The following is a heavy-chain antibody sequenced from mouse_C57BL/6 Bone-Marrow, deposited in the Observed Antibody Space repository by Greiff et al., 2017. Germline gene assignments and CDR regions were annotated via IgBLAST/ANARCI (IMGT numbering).Heavy chain of an antibody. CDR2: INPYNGGT. Sequence: VQLQQSGPVLVKPGASVKMSCKASGYTFTDYYMNWVKQSHGKSLEWIGVINPYNGGTSYNQKFKGKATLTVDKSSSTAYMELNSLTSEDSAVYYCARGKTGTRFAYWDQGTLVTVSA. V-gene: IGHV1-19*01. D-gene: IGHD4-1*01. CDR3: ARGKTGTRFAY. J-gene: IGHJ3*01. CDR1: GYTFTDYY.